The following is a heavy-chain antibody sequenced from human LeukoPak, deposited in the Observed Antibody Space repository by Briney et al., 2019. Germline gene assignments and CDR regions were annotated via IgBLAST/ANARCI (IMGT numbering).Heavy chain of an antibody. CDR1: GDSISSYY. D-gene: IGHD2-15*01. CDR2: MYDSGST. Sequence: SETLSLTCTVSGDSISSYYCSWIRQTPGKGLEWIGYMYDSGSTNYNPSLKSRVTMSIDTSKNQFSLKLSSVTAADTAVYYCAILAEYCNSGSCYLGWFDPWGQGTLVTVSS. CDR3: AILAEYCNSGSCYLGWFDP. V-gene: IGHV4-59*01. J-gene: IGHJ5*02.